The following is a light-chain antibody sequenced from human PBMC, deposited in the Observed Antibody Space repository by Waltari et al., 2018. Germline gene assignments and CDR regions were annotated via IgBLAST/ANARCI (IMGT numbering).Light chain of an antibody. Sequence: EILMTQSPGTLSVSPGERATLSCRASQSVSSDLAWYQQKPGQAPRLLIYEASTRATGIPDRFSGRGSGTEFTLTISSLQPEDFVLYYCQQYNNWPPLTFGGGTKVEIK. CDR3: QQYNNWPPLT. V-gene: IGKV3-15*01. J-gene: IGKJ4*01. CDR1: QSVSSD. CDR2: EAS.